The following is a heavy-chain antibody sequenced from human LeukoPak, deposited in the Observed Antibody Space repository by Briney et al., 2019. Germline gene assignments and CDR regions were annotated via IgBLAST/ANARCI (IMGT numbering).Heavy chain of an antibody. CDR1: GFTFSSYG. V-gene: IGHV3-21*01. CDR2: ISSSGSDI. J-gene: IGHJ4*02. CDR3: ARETGGYFDY. Sequence: PGRSLRLSCAASGFTFSSYGMHWVRQAPGKGLEWVSFISSSGSDIYNADSVKGRFTISRDNAKNSLYLQMNSLRAEDTAVYYCARETGGYFDYWGQGTLVTVSS.